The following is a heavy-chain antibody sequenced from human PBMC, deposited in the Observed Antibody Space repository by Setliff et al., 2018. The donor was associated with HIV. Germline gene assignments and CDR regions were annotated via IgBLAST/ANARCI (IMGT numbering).Heavy chain of an antibody. J-gene: IGHJ5*02. CDR1: GFTFSTYA. CDR2: ISGSGGRT. V-gene: IGHV3-23*01. Sequence: GGSLRLSCAASGFTFSTYAMSWVRQAPGKGLEWVSGISGSGGRTYYADSVRGRFTISRDNSKDTLYLQMHSLRAEDTAIYFCAKDRGDYDPRRYDAWGQGSLVTVS. D-gene: IGHD4-17*01. CDR3: AKDRGDYDPRRYDA.